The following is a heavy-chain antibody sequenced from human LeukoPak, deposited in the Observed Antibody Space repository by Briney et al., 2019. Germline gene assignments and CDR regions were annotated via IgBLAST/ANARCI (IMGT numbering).Heavy chain of an antibody. Sequence: TGGSLRLSCAASGFTFSSYAMSWVRQAPGKGLEWVSAISGSGGSTYYADSVKGRFTISRDNSKNTLYLQMNSLRAEDTAVYYCAKDRDENIEAWDAFDIWGQGTMVTVSS. J-gene: IGHJ3*02. CDR1: GFTFSSYA. V-gene: IGHV3-23*01. CDR3: AKDRDENIEAWDAFDI. CDR2: ISGSGGST. D-gene: IGHD5-12*01.